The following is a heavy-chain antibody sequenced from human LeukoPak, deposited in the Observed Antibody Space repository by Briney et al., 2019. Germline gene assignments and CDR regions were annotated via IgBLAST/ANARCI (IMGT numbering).Heavy chain of an antibody. J-gene: IGHJ5*02. Sequence: ASVGVSCKASGYTFTGYYMHWVRQAPGQGLEWMGWINPNSGGTNYAQKFQGRVTMTRDTSISTAYMELSRLRSDDTAVYYCARVGEDSSSWYYNWFDPWGQGTLVTVSS. CDR1: GYTFTGYY. CDR3: ARVGEDSSSWYYNWFDP. D-gene: IGHD6-13*01. V-gene: IGHV1-2*02. CDR2: INPNSGGT.